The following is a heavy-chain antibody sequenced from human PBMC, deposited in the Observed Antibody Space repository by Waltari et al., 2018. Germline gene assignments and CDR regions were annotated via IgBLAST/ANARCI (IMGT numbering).Heavy chain of an antibody. J-gene: IGHJ4*02. CDR3: AKDGRITIFGVVSYHFDY. D-gene: IGHD3-3*01. V-gene: IGHV3-23*01. Sequence: EVQLLESGGGLVQPGGSLSLSCAASGFTFSSYAMRWIRQAPGKGLEWVSAISGSGGSTYDADSVKGRFTISRDNSKNTLYLRMNSLRAEDTAVYYCAKDGRITIFGVVSYHFDYWGQGTLVTVSS. CDR1: GFTFSSYA. CDR2: ISGSGGST.